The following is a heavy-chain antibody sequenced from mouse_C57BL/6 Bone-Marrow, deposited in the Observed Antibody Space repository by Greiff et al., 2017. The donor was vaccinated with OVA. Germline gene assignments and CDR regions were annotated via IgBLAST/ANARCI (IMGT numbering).Heavy chain of an antibody. Sequence: EVKVEESGGGLVQPGGSMKLSCVASGFTFSNYWMNWVRQSPEKGLEWVAQIRLKSDNYATHYAESVKGRFTISRDDSKSSVYLQMNNLRAEDTGIYYCTEGFITGYAMDYWGQGTSVTVSS. CDR2: IRLKSDNYAT. CDR3: TEGFITGYAMDY. CDR1: GFTFSNYW. V-gene: IGHV6-3*01. J-gene: IGHJ4*01. D-gene: IGHD1-1*01.